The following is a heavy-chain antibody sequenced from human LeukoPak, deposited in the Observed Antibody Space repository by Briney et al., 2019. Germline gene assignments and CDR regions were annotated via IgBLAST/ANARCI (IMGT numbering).Heavy chain of an antibody. CDR3: ATAPITTVRGVTCDY. D-gene: IGHD3-10*01. V-gene: IGHV1-24*01. Sequence: ASVNVSFKVSGYTLTELSMHWVRPAPGKGLEWVGGFDPEDGVTIYAQKFQGRVTMTEDTSTDTAYMELSSLRSEDTAVYYCATAPITTVRGVTCDYWGQGTLVTVSS. CDR1: GYTLTELS. J-gene: IGHJ4*02. CDR2: FDPEDGVT.